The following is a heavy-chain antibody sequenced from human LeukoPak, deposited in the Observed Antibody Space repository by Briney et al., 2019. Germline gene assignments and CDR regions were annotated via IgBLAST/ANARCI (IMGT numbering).Heavy chain of an antibody. D-gene: IGHD2-15*01. CDR1: GFTFSISS. CDR2: ISSTGSNT. J-gene: IGHJ4*02. CDR3: ARELVVKQDLAY. V-gene: IGHV3-21*01. Sequence: PGGSLRLSCAASGFTFSISSMNWVRQAPGKGLEGVSSISSTGSNTYYADSVRGRFTISRDNAKNSLYLQMNRLRAEDTAVYYCARELVVKQDLAYWGQGTLVTVSS.